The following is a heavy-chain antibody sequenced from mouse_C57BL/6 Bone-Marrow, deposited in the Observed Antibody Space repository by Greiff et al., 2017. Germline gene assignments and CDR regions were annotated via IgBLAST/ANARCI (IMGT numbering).Heavy chain of an antibody. V-gene: IGHV1-7*01. J-gene: IGHJ2*01. Sequence: VQLQQSGAELAKPGASVKLSCKASGYTFTSYWMHWVKQRPGPGLEWIGYMNPSSGYTKYNQQFKDKAQLTADKSSSPADMQLSSLTYADSAVYDCASGQLWPLDYWGQGTTLTVSS. CDR2: MNPSSGYT. CDR1: GYTFTSYW. CDR3: ASGQLWPLDY. D-gene: IGHD3-1*01.